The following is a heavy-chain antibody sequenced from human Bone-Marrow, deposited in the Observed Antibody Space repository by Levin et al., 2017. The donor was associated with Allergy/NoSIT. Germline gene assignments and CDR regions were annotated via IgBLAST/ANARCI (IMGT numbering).Heavy chain of an antibody. CDR1: GYTFTGYY. CDR3: ARYYGDYEVVWFDP. J-gene: IGHJ5*02. V-gene: IGHV1-2*02. Sequence: ASVKVSCKASGYTFTGYYMHWVRQAPGQGLEWMGWINPNSGGTNYAQKFQGRVTMTRDTSISTAYMELSRLRSDDTAVYYCARYYGDYEVVWFDPWGQGTLVTVSS. CDR2: INPNSGGT. D-gene: IGHD4-17*01.